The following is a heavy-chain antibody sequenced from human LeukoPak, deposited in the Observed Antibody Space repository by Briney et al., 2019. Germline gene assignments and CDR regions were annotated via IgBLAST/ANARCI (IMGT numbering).Heavy chain of an antibody. D-gene: IGHD6-19*01. CDR2: IYSGGSA. V-gene: IGHV3-53*05. CDR1: GFTVTNNY. CDR3: AKDPPVAC. J-gene: IGHJ4*02. Sequence: GGSLRLSCAASGFTVTNNYVSWVRQAPGKGLEWVSVIYSGGSAYYADSVKGRFTISRDNSKNTLYLQMNSLRAEDTAVYYCAKDPPVACWGQGTLVTVSS.